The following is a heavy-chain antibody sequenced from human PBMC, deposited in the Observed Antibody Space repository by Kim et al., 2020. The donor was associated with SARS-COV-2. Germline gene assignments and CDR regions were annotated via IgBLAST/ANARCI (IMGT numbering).Heavy chain of an antibody. V-gene: IGHV3-30-3*01. Sequence: GGSLRLSCAASGFTFSSYAMHWVRQAPGKGLEWVAVMSYDGSNKYYADSVKGRFTISRDNAKNTLYLQMNSLRAEDTAVYYCARDPLSDIVGATGGFDAWGQRTLVTVSS. CDR1: GFTFSSYA. J-gene: IGHJ5*02. D-gene: IGHD1-26*01. CDR3: ARDPLSDIVGATGGFDA. CDR2: MSYDGSNK.